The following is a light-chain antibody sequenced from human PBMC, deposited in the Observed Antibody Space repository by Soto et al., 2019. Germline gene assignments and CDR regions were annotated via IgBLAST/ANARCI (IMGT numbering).Light chain of an antibody. V-gene: IGLV1-40*01. J-gene: IGLJ2*01. CDR1: SSNIGAGYD. CDR2: GNS. CDR3: QSHDSSFVV. Sequence: QSVLTQPPSVSGAPGQRVTISCTGSSSNIGAGYDVHWYQQLPGTAPKLLIYGNSNRPSGVRDRISGSKSGTSASLAITGLQAEDEADYYCQSHDSSFVVFGGGTKLTVL.